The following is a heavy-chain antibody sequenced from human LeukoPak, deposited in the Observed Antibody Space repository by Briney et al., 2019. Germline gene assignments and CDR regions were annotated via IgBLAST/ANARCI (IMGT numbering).Heavy chain of an antibody. CDR2: IRTSSSTT. CDR3: AREYSSSSGRAFDI. J-gene: IGHJ3*02. Sequence: GGSLRLSCASSGFTFSAYHMNWVRQAPGKGLEWVSYIRTSSSTTYYADSVKGRFTISRDNANNSLYLQMSSLRPEDTAVYYCAREYSSSSGRAFDIWGQGTMVTVSS. V-gene: IGHV3-48*01. D-gene: IGHD6-6*01. CDR1: GFTFSAYH.